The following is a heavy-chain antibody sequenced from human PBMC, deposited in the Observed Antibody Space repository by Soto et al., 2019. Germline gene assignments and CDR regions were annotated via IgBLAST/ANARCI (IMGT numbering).Heavy chain of an antibody. J-gene: IGHJ6*02. CDR3: ARGNPSSGDLADIYYYYGMYV. CDR1: GFTVSSNY. D-gene: IGHD4-17*01. Sequence: PGGSLRLSCAASGFTVSSNYMSWVRQAPGTGLEWGSVIYSGGSTYYAASVKGRFTISRDNSKNTLYLQMNSLRAEDTAVYYCARGNPSSGDLADIYYYYGMYVWRQGTTVTFSS. V-gene: IGHV3-53*01. CDR2: IYSGGST.